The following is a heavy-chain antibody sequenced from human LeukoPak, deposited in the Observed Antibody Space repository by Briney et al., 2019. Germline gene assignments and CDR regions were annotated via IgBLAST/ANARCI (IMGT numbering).Heavy chain of an antibody. V-gene: IGHV3-48*04. Sequence: GGPLRLPCAASGFSFSNAWVNWVRGAPGRGLEGVSYIRSSGSSIYYADSVKGRFTISRDNAKNSLYLQMNSLRAEDTAVYHCVRQYYYGSGSYLWAPDYWGQGTLVTVSS. CDR2: IRSSGSSI. CDR1: GFSFSNAW. CDR3: VRQYYYGSGSYLWAPDY. D-gene: IGHD3-10*01. J-gene: IGHJ4*02.